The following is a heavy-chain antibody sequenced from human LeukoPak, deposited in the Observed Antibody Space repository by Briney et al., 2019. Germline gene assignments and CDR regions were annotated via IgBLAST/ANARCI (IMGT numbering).Heavy chain of an antibody. V-gene: IGHV3-11*01. J-gene: IGHJ4*02. D-gene: IGHD5-18*01. CDR2: ISTSGTTI. Sequence: GGSLRLSCAASGFTFSDYYMSWIRQAPGKGLEWVSYISTSGTTIYYADSVKGRFTVSRDNAKNSLSLQMNSLRAEDTAVYYCAKVGGYSYGPLDYWGQGTLVTVSS. CDR3: AKVGGYSYGPLDY. CDR1: GFTFSDYY.